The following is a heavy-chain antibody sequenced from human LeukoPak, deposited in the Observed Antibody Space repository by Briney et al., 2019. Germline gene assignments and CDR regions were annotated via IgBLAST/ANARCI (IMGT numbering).Heavy chain of an antibody. CDR3: ARDNRGWQGIAARPKRSDYYYMDV. J-gene: IGHJ6*03. CDR2: ISSSSDYI. V-gene: IGHV3-21*01. Sequence: GGSLRLSCAASGFTFSSYSMNWVRQAPGKGLEWVSSISSSSDYIYYADSVKGRFTISRDNAKNSLYLQMNSLRAEDTAVYYCARDNRGWQGIAARPKRSDYYYMDVWGKGTTVTVSS. CDR1: GFTFSSYS. D-gene: IGHD6-6*01.